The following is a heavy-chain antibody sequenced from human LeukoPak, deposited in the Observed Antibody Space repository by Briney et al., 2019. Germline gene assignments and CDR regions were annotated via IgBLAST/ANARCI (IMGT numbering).Heavy chain of an antibody. CDR3: AKESTHYGGGYFDY. CDR2: IRYDGSNK. D-gene: IGHD4-17*01. V-gene: IGHV3-30*02. J-gene: IGHJ4*02. CDR1: GFTFSSYG. Sequence: PGGSLRLSCAASGFTFSSYGMHWVRQAPGKGLEWVAFIRYDGSNKYYADSVKGRFAISRDNSKNTLYLQMNGLRAEDTAVYYCAKESTHYGGGYFDYWGQGTLVTVSS.